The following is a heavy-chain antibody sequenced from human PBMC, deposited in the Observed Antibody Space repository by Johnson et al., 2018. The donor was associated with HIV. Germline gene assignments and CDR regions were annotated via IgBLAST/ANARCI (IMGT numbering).Heavy chain of an antibody. CDR2: ISLDGSNR. CDR1: GFTFSSYA. D-gene: IGHD4-17*01. CDR3: ARAGYYGDNDAFDI. Sequence: VQLVESGGGLVKPGGSLRLSCAASGFTFSSYAMHWVRQAPGKVLEWVAVISLDGSNRYYADSVKGRFTISRDNSKNTLYLQMNSLRAEDTAVYYCARAGYYGDNDAFDIWGQGTMVTVSS. J-gene: IGHJ3*02. V-gene: IGHV3-30*04.